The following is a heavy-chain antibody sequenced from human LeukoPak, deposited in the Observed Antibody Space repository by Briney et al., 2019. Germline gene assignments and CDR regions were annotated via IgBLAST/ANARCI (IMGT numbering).Heavy chain of an antibody. CDR2: ISWNSVRS. V-gene: IGHV3-9*01. CDR1: GFTFGDYA. Sequence: GRSLRLSCAASGFTFGDYAMHWVRQAPGKGLEWVSGISWNSVRSGYADSVNGRFTISRDNAKNSLYLQMNSLRPEDTAIYYCAKDGSTGWFWFEDWGQGTLVTVSS. J-gene: IGHJ4*02. CDR3: AKDGSTGWFWFED. D-gene: IGHD6-19*01.